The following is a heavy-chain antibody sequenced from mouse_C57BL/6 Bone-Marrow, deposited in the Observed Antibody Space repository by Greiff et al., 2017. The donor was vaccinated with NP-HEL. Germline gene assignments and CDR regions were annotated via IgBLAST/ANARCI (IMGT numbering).Heavy chain of an antibody. V-gene: IGHV1-55*01. J-gene: IGHJ2*01. Sequence: FTSYWITWVKQRPGQGLEWIGDIYPGSGSTNYNEKFKSKATLTVDTSSSTAYMQLSSLTSEDSAVYYCARVFQRPLYFDYWGQGTTLTVSS. CDR3: ARVFQRPLYFDY. CDR1: FTSYW. CDR2: IYPGSGST.